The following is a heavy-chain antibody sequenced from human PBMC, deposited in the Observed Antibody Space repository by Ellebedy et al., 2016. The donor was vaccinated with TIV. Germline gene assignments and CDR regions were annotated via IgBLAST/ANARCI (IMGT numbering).Heavy chain of an antibody. CDR3: ATSAVGHSHGYYVDY. Sequence: GESLKIPCAASGFTFNSYAMHWVRQAPGKGLEWVTLISYDGTTKYNADSVRGRFTISRDISKNTVYLQMNNLRGDDTALYDWATSAVGHSHGYYVDYWGQGTLVTVSA. CDR2: ISYDGTTK. CDR1: GFTFNSYA. D-gene: IGHD3-22*01. J-gene: IGHJ4*02. V-gene: IGHV3-30-3*01.